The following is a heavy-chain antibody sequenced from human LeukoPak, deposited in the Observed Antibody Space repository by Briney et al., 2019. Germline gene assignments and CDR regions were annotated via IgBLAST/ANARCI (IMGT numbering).Heavy chain of an antibody. D-gene: IGHD3-10*01. CDR1: GFTFSSYW. CDR3: ARGGVRGLYYYYYGMDV. CDR2: INSDGSST. Sequence: GGFLRLSCAASGFTFSSYWMHWVRQAPGKGLVWVSRINSDGSSTSYADSVKGRFTISRDNSKNTLYLQMNSLRAEDTAVYYCARGGVRGLYYYYYGMDVWGQGTTVTVSS. J-gene: IGHJ6*02. V-gene: IGHV3-74*01.